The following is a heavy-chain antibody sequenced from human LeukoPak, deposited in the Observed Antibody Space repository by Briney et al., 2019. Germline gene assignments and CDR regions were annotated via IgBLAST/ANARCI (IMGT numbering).Heavy chain of an antibody. CDR1: GFTFSSYS. Sequence: GGSLRLSCAASGFTFSSYSMNWVRQAPGKGLEWVSSISSSSSYIYYADPVKGRFTISRDNAKNSLYLQMNSLRAEDTAVYYCARDSLDVWYDILTGYSDYYYGMDVWGQGTTVTVSS. V-gene: IGHV3-21*01. CDR3: ARDSLDVWYDILTGYSDYYYGMDV. D-gene: IGHD3-9*01. CDR2: ISSSSSYI. J-gene: IGHJ6*02.